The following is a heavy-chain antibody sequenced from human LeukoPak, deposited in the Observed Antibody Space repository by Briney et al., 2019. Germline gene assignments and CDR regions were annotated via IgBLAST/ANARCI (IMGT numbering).Heavy chain of an antibody. CDR2: INPDTGDT. CDR3: VRLGSSHWFDP. J-gene: IGHJ5*02. V-gene: IGHV1-2*06. D-gene: IGHD7-27*01. CDR1: GYTFTEYY. Sequence: ASVKVSCKASGYTFTEYYMHWMQQAPGQGLEWMGRINPDTGDTKYAQMFQGRVILTTDTSMTTAYMELSSLRSDDTAVYYCVRLGSSHWFDPWGQGTLVTVSS.